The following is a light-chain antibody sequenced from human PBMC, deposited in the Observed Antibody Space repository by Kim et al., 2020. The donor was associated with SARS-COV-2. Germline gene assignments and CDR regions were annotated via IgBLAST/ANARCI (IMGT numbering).Light chain of an antibody. J-gene: IGKJ1*01. V-gene: IGKV3-20*01. CDR2: GAT. CDR3: QQYRSSPQT. CDR1: QGLSSS. Sequence: LSPGGRTPLSWRARQGLSSSLAWYQPKPGQAPRLLIYGATSRATGIPDRFSGRGSGTDFTLTISRLEPEDFAVYYCQQYRSSPQTFGQGTKVDIK.